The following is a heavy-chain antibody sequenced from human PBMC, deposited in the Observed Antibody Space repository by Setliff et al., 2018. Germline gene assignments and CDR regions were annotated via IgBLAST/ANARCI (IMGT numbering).Heavy chain of an antibody. CDR1: GGSISSHY. CDR2: IYYSGST. J-gene: IGHJ3*02. CDR3: ARGANDILTTYALDI. V-gene: IGHV4-59*08. Sequence: PSETLSLTCTVSGGSISSHYWSWIRQPPGKGLEWIGSIYYSGSTNYNPSLKSRVTISVDTSKNQFSLKLSSVTAADTALYYCARGANDILTTYALDIWGEGTMVTVSS. D-gene: IGHD3-9*01.